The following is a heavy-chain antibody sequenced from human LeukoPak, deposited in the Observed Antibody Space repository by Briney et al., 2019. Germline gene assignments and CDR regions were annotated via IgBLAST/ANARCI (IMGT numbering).Heavy chain of an antibody. CDR1: GYTFTDYF. CDR2: INPNSGGT. Sequence: RASVKVSCKASGYTFTDYFLQWVRHAPGQGLEWMGWINPNSGGTSYAQKFQGRVTMTRDMSISTAYMELSRLRSDDTAVYYCATHLVVVITTLIYWGQGTLVTVSS. J-gene: IGHJ4*02. V-gene: IGHV1-2*02. CDR3: ATHLVVVITTLIY. D-gene: IGHD3-22*01.